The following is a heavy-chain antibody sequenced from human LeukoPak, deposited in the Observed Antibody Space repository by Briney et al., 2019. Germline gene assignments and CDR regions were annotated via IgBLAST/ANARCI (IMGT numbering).Heavy chain of an antibody. D-gene: IGHD6-19*01. J-gene: IGHJ4*02. Sequence: PSETLSLTCTVSGVSFSGYYWSWIRQPPGKGLEWIGEINHSGSTNYNPSLKSRVTISVDTSKNQFSLKLSTVTAADTAVYYCARRNAVAGTGYWGQGTLVTVSS. CDR2: INHSGST. CDR1: GVSFSGYY. V-gene: IGHV4-34*01. CDR3: ARRNAVAGTGY.